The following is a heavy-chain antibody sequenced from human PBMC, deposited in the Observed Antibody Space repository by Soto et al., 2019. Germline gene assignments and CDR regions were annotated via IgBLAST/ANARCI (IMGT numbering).Heavy chain of an antibody. CDR2: INPSEGST. Sequence: ASVKVSCKASGYTFTSYYMHWVRQAPGHGLEWMGIINPSEGSTNYARKFQDRVTMTRDTSTNTVYMELSALRSQDTAVYYCARTTFARGGLDYYGTDVWGQGNKVTV. V-gene: IGHV1-46*01. D-gene: IGHD1-1*01. J-gene: IGHJ6*01. CDR1: GYTFTSYY. CDR3: ARTTFARGGLDYYGTDV.